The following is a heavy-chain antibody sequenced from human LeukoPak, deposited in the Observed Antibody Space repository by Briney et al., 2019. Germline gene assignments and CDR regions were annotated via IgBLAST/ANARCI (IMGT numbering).Heavy chain of an antibody. D-gene: IGHD3-22*01. CDR1: GFTFSSYW. CDR3: ARDLVMYYYDSGGYYVDY. Sequence: GGSLRLSCAASGFTFSSYWMSWVRQAPGKGLEWVANIKQDGSEKYYVDSVKGRFTISRDNAKNSLYLQMNSLRAEDTAVYYCARDLVMYYYDSGGYYVDYWGQGTLVTVSS. V-gene: IGHV3-7*01. CDR2: IKQDGSEK. J-gene: IGHJ4*02.